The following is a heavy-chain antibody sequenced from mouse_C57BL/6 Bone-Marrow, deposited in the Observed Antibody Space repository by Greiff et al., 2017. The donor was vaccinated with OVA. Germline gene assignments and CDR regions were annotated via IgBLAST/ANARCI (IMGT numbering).Heavy chain of an antibody. CDR1: GYTFTDYY. CDR3: ARRSSITTVVATPDY. D-gene: IGHD1-1*01. CDR2: INPNNGGT. J-gene: IGHJ2*01. V-gene: IGHV1-26*01. Sequence: EVQLQQSGPELVKPGASVKISCKASGYTFTDYYMNWVKQSHGKSLEWIGDINPNNGGTSYNQKFKGKATLTVDKSSSTAYMELRSLTSEDSAVYYCARRSSITTVVATPDYWGQGTTLTVSS.